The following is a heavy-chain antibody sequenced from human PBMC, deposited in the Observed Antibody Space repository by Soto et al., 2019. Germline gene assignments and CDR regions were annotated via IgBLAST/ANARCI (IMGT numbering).Heavy chain of an antibody. CDR2: INGDGSTT. Sequence: EVQLVESGGGLVQPGGSLRLSCAASGFTFSSYWVHWVRQAPGKGLVWVSRINGDGSTTSYADSVKGRFTISRDNAKNTLYLQMYSLRAEDTAVYYCARARVDTAMVMAFWGQGTLVTVSS. CDR1: GFTFSSYW. V-gene: IGHV3-74*01. J-gene: IGHJ4*02. D-gene: IGHD5-18*01. CDR3: ARARVDTAMVMAF.